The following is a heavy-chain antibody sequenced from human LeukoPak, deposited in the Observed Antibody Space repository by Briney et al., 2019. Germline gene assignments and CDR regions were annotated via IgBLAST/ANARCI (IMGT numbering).Heavy chain of an antibody. V-gene: IGHV3-21*04. CDR2: ISSSSSYI. CDR3: ARDPVVVAANLYNWFDP. Sequence: GGTLRLSCVGSGYTFTTYGMSWVRQAPGKGLEWVSSISSSSSYIYYADSVKGRFTISRDNAKNSLYLQMNSLRAEDTAVYYCARDPVVVAANLYNWFDPWGQGTLVTVSS. CDR1: GYTFTTYG. D-gene: IGHD2-15*01. J-gene: IGHJ5*02.